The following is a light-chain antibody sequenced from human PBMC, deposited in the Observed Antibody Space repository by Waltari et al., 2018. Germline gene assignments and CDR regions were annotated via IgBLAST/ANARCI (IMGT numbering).Light chain of an antibody. Sequence: SYELTQPPSVSVSPGQTAKITCSGDALPNQFAYWFQQKPGQAPVLIIYKDSRRPSGIAERFSGSNSGTTVTLTITGVQAEDEADYYCESADNSGAYVFGGGTKVSVL. CDR1: ALPNQF. V-gene: IGLV3-25*03. CDR3: ESADNSGAYV. CDR2: KDS. J-gene: IGLJ1*01.